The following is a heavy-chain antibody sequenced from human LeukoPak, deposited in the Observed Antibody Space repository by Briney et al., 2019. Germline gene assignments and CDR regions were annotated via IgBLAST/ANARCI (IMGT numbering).Heavy chain of an antibody. CDR3: RSMVRGVNDRDWFDP. V-gene: IGHV3-30*02. Sequence: GSLRLSCAASGFTFSSYGMHWVRQAPGKGLEWVAFIRYDGSNKYYADSVKGRFTISRDNSKNTLYLQMNSLRAEDTAVYYCRSMVRGVNDRDWFDPWGQGTLVTVSS. CDR1: GFTFSSYG. D-gene: IGHD3-10*01. CDR2: IRYDGSNK. J-gene: IGHJ5*02.